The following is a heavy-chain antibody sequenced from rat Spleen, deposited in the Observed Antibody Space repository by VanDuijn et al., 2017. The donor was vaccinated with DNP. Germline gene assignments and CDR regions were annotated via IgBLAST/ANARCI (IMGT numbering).Heavy chain of an antibody. V-gene: IGHV5-58*01. Sequence: EVQLVETGGGLVQPGRSLKLSCVASGFIFSSYWMFWIRQAPGKGLEWVASINTDGGNTFYPDSVKGRFTMSRDNAKNTLYLQMDSLKSEDTATYYCARPDAWGQGTSITVSS. CDR3: ARPDA. CDR1: GFIFSSYW. CDR2: INTDGGNT. J-gene: IGHJ4*01.